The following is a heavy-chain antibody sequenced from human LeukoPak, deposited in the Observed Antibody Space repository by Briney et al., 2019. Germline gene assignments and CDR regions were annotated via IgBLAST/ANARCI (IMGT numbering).Heavy chain of an antibody. CDR1: GYSISSGYY. CDR3: ASRTRGPGWFEDY. CDR2: IYHSGST. D-gene: IGHD3-10*01. J-gene: IGHJ4*02. Sequence: PSETLSLTCAVSGYSISSGYYWGWIRQPPGKGLEWIGSIYHSGSTYYNPSLKSRVTISVDTSKTKFSLKLSSVTAADTAVYYCASRTRGPGWFEDYWGQGTLVTVSS. V-gene: IGHV4-38-2*01.